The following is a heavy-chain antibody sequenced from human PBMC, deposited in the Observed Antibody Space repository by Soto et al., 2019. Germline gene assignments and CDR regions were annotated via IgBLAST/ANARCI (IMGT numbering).Heavy chain of an antibody. CDR2: ISGYNGQT. J-gene: IGHJ6*02. Sequence: QIQLVQSGAEVKKPGASVKVSCKASGYTLSSYGISWVRQAPGRGLEWMGWISGYNGQTNYAQSLQGRVTMTRDTSTSTAYMELRNLRSDDPAVYYCARGSPSDVWGQGTTVSVSS. CDR1: GYTLSSYG. D-gene: IGHD1-26*01. V-gene: IGHV1-18*01. CDR3: ARGSPSDV.